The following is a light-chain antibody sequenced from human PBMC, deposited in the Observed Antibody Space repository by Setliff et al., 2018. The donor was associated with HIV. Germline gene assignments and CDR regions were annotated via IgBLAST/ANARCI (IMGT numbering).Light chain of an antibody. CDR1: NIGSKS. CDR3: QVWDSSSDHSYV. V-gene: IGLV3-21*04. CDR2: YDS. Sequence: SYELTQPPSVSVAPGKTARITCGGNNIGSKSVHWYQQKPGQAPVLVIDYDSDRPSGIPERFSGSNSGNTATLTISRVEAGDEADYYCQVWDSSSDHSYVFGTGTKVTVL. J-gene: IGLJ1*01.